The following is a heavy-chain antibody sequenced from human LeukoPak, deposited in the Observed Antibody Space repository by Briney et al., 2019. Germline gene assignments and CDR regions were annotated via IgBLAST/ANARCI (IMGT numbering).Heavy chain of an antibody. D-gene: IGHD6-19*01. J-gene: IGHJ4*02. CDR2: IYYNGAT. Sequence: SETLSLTCTVSGGSISTYYWTWIRQPPGKGLEWIGYIYYNGATSYNPSLKSRVTISVDTSKNQFSLKLTSVIAADTAVYYCAKYGGSGWVFDHWGQGTLVTVSS. CDR1: GGSISTYY. V-gene: IGHV4-59*08. CDR3: AKYGGSGWVFDH.